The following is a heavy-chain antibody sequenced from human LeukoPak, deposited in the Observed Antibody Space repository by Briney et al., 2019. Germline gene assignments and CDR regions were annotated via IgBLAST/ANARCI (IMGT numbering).Heavy chain of an antibody. V-gene: IGHV4-39*01. CDR3: ARRGRRDYYDSSGYYSRPYWFDP. Sequence: PSETLSLTCTVSGGSISSSSYYWGWIRQPPGKGLEWIGSIYYSGSTYYNPSLKSRVTISVDTSKNQFSLKLSSVTAADTAVYYCARRGRRDYYDSSGYYSRPYWFDPWGQGTLVTVSS. CDR1: GGSISSSSYY. CDR2: IYYSGST. D-gene: IGHD3-22*01. J-gene: IGHJ5*02.